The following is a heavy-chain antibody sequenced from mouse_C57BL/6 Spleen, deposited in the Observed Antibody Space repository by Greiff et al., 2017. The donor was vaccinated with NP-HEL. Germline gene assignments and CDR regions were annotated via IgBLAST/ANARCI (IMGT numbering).Heavy chain of an antibody. Sequence: EVHLVESGAELVKPGASVKLSCTASGFNIKDYYMHWVKQRTEQGLEWIGRSDPEDGETKYAPKCQGKATITADTSSTTAYLQLSSLTSEDTAVYYCARGPYDGYYDYAMDYWGQGTSVTVSS. CDR3: ARGPYDGYYDYAMDY. J-gene: IGHJ4*01. D-gene: IGHD2-3*01. V-gene: IGHV14-2*01. CDR1: GFNIKDYY. CDR2: SDPEDGET.